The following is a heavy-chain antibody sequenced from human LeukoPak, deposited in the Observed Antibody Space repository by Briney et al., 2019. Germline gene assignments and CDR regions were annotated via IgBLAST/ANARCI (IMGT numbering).Heavy chain of an antibody. Sequence: SETLSLTCTVSGGSISSYYWSWIRQPPGKGLEWIGSIYYSGSTYYNPSLKSRVTISVDTSKNQFSLKLNSVTATDTAVYYCARHYGPWGQGPLVTVSS. CDR3: ARHYGP. V-gene: IGHV4-59*08. CDR2: IYYSGST. D-gene: IGHD3-10*01. J-gene: IGHJ4*02. CDR1: GGSISSYY.